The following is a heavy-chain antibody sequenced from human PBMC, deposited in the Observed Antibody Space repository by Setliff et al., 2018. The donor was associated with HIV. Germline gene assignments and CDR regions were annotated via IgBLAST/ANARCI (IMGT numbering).Heavy chain of an antibody. J-gene: IGHJ4*02. D-gene: IGHD3-9*01. V-gene: IGHV4-39*01. CDR2: IFYTGST. CDR1: GDSIISDTYY. Sequence: SETLSLTCSVSGDSIISDTYYWGWIRQPPGKVPEWIASIFYTGSTFYTSSLNSRVRISMDKPKNQFSLDLTSVTTEDTAVFYCARQTRNRYDVLTGYSVLWGQGILVTVSS. CDR3: ARQTRNRYDVLTGYSVL.